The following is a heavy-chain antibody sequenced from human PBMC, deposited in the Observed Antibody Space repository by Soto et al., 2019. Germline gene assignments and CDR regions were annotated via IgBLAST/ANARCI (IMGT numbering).Heavy chain of an antibody. CDR3: ARVPPSGGWHYDY. CDR2: ITTSSAVR. D-gene: IGHD6-19*01. Sequence: GGSLRLSCAASGFTFSSYNMHWVRRAPGKGLEWISFITTSSAVRHYADSVRGRFTISRDNAKNSLYLQMSSLRAEDTAVYFCARVPPSGGWHYDYWGQGTLVTVSS. CDR1: GFTFSSYN. V-gene: IGHV3-48*01. J-gene: IGHJ4*02.